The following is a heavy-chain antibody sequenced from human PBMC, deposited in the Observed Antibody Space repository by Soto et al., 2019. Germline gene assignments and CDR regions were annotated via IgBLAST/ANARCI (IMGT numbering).Heavy chain of an antibody. CDR3: ATSYYYGSGSLGYFDY. D-gene: IGHD3-10*01. CDR2: ISSSSSYI. Sequence: EVHLLESGGGLVQPGGSLRLSCAASGFTFSTYAMSWVRQAPGKGLEWVSSISSSSSYIYYADSVKGRFTISRDNAKNSLYLQMNSLRAEDTAVYYCATSYYYGSGSLGYFDYWGQGTLVTVSS. CDR1: GFTFSTYA. V-gene: IGHV3-21*01. J-gene: IGHJ4*02.